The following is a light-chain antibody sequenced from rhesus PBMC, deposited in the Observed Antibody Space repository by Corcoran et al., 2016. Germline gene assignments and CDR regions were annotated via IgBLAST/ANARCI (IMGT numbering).Light chain of an antibody. CDR2: KAS. Sequence: DIQMTQSPSSLSASVGDRVTITCRASQGISSWLAWYQQKPGKAPKLLIYKASSLQSGVPSRFSGDGPGTDFTLTISDLQPDDFATYYCRQYNSAPRTFGEGTKVEIK. J-gene: IGKJ1*01. V-gene: IGKV1-21*01. CDR3: RQYNSAPRT. CDR1: QGISSW.